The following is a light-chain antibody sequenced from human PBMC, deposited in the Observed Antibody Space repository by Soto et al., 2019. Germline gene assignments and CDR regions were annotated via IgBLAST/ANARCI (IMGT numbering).Light chain of an antibody. Sequence: QSVLTQSPSASASLGASVKLTCTLSSGHSTYVIAWHQQQPEKGPRYLMKVNSDGSHSKGNGIPDRFSGSSSGAERYLTISSLQSDDEADYYCQTWGAGIHVFGGGTKVTVL. CDR3: QTWGAGIHV. J-gene: IGLJ3*02. V-gene: IGLV4-69*01. CDR2: VNSDGSH. CDR1: SGHSTYV.